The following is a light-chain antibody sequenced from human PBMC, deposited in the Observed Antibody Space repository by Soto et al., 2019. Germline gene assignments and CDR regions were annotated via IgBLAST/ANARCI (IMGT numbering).Light chain of an antibody. CDR2: GAS. CDR1: QSVRSN. V-gene: IGKV3D-15*01. CDR3: QQYNNWPAIT. Sequence: EIVMTQSPATLSVSPGERATLSCRASQSVRSNLAWYQQKPGQAPSLIIYGASSRATGIPARFSGSGSGTEFTLTISSLLSEDFAVYYCQQYNNWPAITFGQGTRLEIK. J-gene: IGKJ5*01.